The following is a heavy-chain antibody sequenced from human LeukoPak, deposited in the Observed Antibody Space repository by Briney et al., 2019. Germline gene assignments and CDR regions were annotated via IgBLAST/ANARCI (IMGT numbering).Heavy chain of an antibody. CDR2: INHSGST. Sequence: SQTLSLTCNVSGGSINTANYYWTWIRQPPGKGLEWIGEINHSGSTKYDPSLKSRVTISVDTSKNQFSLKLRSVTAADTAVYYCARHPGRRVKDGGARTTGDYWGQGTLVTVSS. D-gene: IGHD1-26*01. J-gene: IGHJ4*02. CDR3: ARHPGRRVKDGGARTTGDY. V-gene: IGHV4-39*01. CDR1: GGSINTANYY.